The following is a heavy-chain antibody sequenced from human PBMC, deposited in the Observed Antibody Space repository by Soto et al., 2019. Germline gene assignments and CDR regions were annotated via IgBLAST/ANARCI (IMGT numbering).Heavy chain of an antibody. CDR2: ITSGSSFI. D-gene: IGHD2-8*01. CDR1: AFAFSSYS. Sequence: EAQLVESGGGLVKPGGSLRVSCVASAFAFSSYSLNWVRQAPGKGLEWVSSITSGSSFIDYADSVKGRFTISRDDAKNSLFLQMSSLRADDTAVYYCARSQRNGAMDVWGQGTTVTVSS. CDR3: ARSQRNGAMDV. J-gene: IGHJ6*02. V-gene: IGHV3-21*01.